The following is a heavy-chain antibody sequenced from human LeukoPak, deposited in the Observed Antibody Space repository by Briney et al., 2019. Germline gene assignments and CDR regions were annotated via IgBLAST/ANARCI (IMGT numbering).Heavy chain of an antibody. D-gene: IGHD2-15*01. CDR2: ISAYNGNT. CDR1: GYTFTSYG. V-gene: IGHV1-18*01. Sequence: ASVNVSCKASGYTFTSYGISWVRHAPGQGLEWMGWISAYNGNTNYAQKLQGRVTMTTDTSTSTAYMELRSLRSDDTAVYYCARDPRARRYCSGGSSCMYYFDYWGQGTLVTVSS. J-gene: IGHJ4*02. CDR3: ARDPRARRYCSGGSSCMYYFDY.